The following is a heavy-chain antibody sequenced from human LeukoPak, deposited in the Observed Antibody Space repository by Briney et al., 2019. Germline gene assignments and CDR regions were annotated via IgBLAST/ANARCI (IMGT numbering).Heavy chain of an antibody. D-gene: IGHD4-17*01. CDR2: IIPILGIA. CDR1: GGTFSSYA. Sequence: SVKVSCKASGGTFSSYATSWVRQAPGQGLEWMGRIIPILGIANYAQKVQGRVTITADKSTSTAYMELSSLRSEDTAVYYCASPKSDYGDYFDYWGQGTLVTVSS. CDR3: ASPKSDYGDYFDY. V-gene: IGHV1-69*04. J-gene: IGHJ4*02.